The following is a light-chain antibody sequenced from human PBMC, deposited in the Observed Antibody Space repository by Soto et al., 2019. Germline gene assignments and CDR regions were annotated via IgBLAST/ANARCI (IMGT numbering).Light chain of an antibody. CDR1: SSDVGGYNY. CDR3: GSYTSSSTLV. J-gene: IGLJ2*01. CDR2: EVS. Sequence: QSALTQPASVSGSPGQSITISCTGTSSDVGGYNYVSWYQQHPGKAPKLMIYEVSNGPSGVSNRFSGSKSGNTASLTISGLQAEDEADYYCGSYTSSSTLVFGGGTKLTVL. V-gene: IGLV2-14*01.